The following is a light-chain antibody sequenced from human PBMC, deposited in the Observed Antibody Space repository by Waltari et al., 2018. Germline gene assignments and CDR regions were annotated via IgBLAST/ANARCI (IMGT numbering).Light chain of an antibody. CDR1: SLRSYY. CDR2: DKN. CDR3: HSRDASGVAGS. J-gene: IGLJ2*01. Sequence: SSELTQDPAVSVAMGQTVRITCQGDSLRSYYASLYQQRPGQAPILVIYDKNNRPSGVPDRFSGYSSHNTGSLTITGAQAEDEASYYCHSRDASGVAGSFGGGTKLTVL. V-gene: IGLV3-19*01.